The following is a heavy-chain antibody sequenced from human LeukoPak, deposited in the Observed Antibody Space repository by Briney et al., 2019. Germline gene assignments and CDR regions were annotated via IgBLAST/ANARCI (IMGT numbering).Heavy chain of an antibody. D-gene: IGHD6-6*01. J-gene: IGHJ5*02. Sequence: GESLKISCQASGYSFTSSWIGWARQMPGKGLEWMAIINPGDSDTRYSPSFQGQVTISADKSISTAYLQWSSLKASDTAMYYCARHHWYSSSPHWFDPWGQGTLVTVSS. CDR3: ARHHWYSSSPHWFDP. V-gene: IGHV5-51*01. CDR2: INPGDSDT. CDR1: GYSFTSSW.